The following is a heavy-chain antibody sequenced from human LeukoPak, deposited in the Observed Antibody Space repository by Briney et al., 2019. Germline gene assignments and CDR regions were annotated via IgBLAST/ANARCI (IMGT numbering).Heavy chain of an antibody. CDR3: ARDGPDDSSGYYSTEGAFDI. V-gene: IGHV3-7*01. D-gene: IGHD3-22*01. Sequence: GGSLRLSCGASGFTFSSYWMSWARQAPGKGLDWVANIKQDGREKYYVDSVKGRFTISRDNAKNSLYLQMNSLRAEDTAVYYCARDGPDDSSGYYSTEGAFDIWGQGTMVTVSS. CDR2: IKQDGREK. CDR1: GFTFSSYW. J-gene: IGHJ3*02.